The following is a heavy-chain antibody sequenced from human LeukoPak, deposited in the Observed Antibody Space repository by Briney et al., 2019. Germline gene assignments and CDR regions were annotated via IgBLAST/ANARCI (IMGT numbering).Heavy chain of an antibody. CDR3: ARNNWGVDY. CDR2: INSVGSDT. CDR1: GFTFRNHW. D-gene: IGHD7-27*01. V-gene: IGHV3-74*01. Sequence: GGSLRLSCAASGFTFRNHWMHWVRQAPGKGLVGVARINSVGSDTSHADSVEGRFTISRDNAKDTLYLQMNSLRVEDTAVYYCARNNWGVDYWGQGTLVAVSS. J-gene: IGHJ4*02.